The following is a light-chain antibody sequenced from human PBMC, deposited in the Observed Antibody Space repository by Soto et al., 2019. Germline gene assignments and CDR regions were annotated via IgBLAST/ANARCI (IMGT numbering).Light chain of an antibody. CDR3: QQVYSTPLT. V-gene: IGKV1-39*01. Sequence: DIQMTQSPSSLSASVGDRVTITCRASQSISSYLNWYQQKPGKAPKLLIYAASSLQSGVPSRFRGSGSETDFTLTISSLQPEDFATYYCQQVYSTPLTFGGGTKVEIK. CDR1: QSISSY. CDR2: AAS. J-gene: IGKJ4*01.